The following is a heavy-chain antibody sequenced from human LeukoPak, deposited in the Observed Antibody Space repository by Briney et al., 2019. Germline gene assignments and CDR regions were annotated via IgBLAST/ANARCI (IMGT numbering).Heavy chain of an antibody. CDR2: VSYDGTT. J-gene: IGHJ4*02. CDR1: GDSVTSYY. D-gene: IGHD2-15*01. CDR3: ARLDCSGDGCYNH. V-gene: IGHV4-59*02. Sequence: PSETLSLTCSVSGDSVTSYYWSWIRQPPGEGLEWIGYVSYDGTTNYTPSLRSRVIMAVDTAKNQISLSLRSVTAADTAVYYCARLDCSGDGCYNHWGQGTIVSVSS.